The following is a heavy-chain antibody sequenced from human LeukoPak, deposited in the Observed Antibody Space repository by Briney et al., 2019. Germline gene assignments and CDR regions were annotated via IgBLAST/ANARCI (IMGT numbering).Heavy chain of an antibody. CDR1: GITFSDYW. Sequence: GGSLRLSCAASGITFSDYWMNWVRQVPGEGLEWVAIIKQDASEKKYVDSVKGRFTISRDNAKSSLYLQMNSLRAEDTAIYYCVSGIGWLPAYWGQGTLVTVSS. CDR3: VSGIGWLPAY. CDR2: IKQDASEK. V-gene: IGHV3-7*03. D-gene: IGHD6-19*01. J-gene: IGHJ4*02.